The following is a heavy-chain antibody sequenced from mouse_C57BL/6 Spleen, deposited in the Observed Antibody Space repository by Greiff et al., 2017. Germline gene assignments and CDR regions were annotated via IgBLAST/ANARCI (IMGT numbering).Heavy chain of an antibody. Sequence: EVQVVESGGGLVKPGGSLKLSCAASGFTFSDYGMHWVRQAPEKGLEWVAYISSGSSTIYYADTVKGRFTISRDNAKNTLFLQMTSLRSEDTAMYYCARELLSYAMDYWGQGTSVTVSS. V-gene: IGHV5-17*01. CDR2: ISSGSSTI. CDR3: ARELLSYAMDY. CDR1: GFTFSDYG. J-gene: IGHJ4*01. D-gene: IGHD2-1*01.